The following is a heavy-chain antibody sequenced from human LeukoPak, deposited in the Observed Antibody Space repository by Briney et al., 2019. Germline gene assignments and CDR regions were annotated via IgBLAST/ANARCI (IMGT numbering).Heavy chain of an antibody. J-gene: IGHJ6*03. D-gene: IGHD3-10*01. CDR3: ARDPYYGSGYYYYYYMVV. CDR1: GGSISSYY. Sequence: SETLSLTCSVSGGSISSYYWSWIRQPAGKGQEWIGRIYTSGSTNYNPSLQSRVTMSVDTSKNQFSLKLSSVTAADTAVYYCARDPYYGSGYYYYYYMVVWGKGTTVTVSS. V-gene: IGHV4-4*07. CDR2: IYTSGST.